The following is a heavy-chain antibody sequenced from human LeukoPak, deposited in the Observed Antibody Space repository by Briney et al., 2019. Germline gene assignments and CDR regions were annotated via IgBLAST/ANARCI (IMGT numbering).Heavy chain of an antibody. J-gene: IGHJ4*02. V-gene: IGHV3-11*04. CDR3: GRPSRGY. CDR1: GFSFSDYY. Sequence: GGSQRLSCAAFGFSFSDYYMSWIRQAPGKGLEWVAYIGGSGSDIYYANSVKGRFTISRDNAKNSLYLQMDSLRDEDTAVYYCGRPSRGYWGQGTLVIVSS. CDR2: IGGSGSDI.